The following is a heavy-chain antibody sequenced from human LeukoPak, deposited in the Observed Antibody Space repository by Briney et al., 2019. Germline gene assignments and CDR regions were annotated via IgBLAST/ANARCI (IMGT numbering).Heavy chain of an antibody. V-gene: IGHV4-34*01. J-gene: IGHJ6*03. CDR2: INHSGST. D-gene: IGHD4-17*01. CDR3: ARGFNGDYSYSYYYYYMDV. Sequence: SETLSLTCAVYGGSFSAYYWSWIRQPPGKGLEWIGEINHSGSTSYNPSLKSRLTILADTSMNQFSLKLSSVTAADTAVYYCARGFNGDYSYSYYYYYMDVWGKGTTVSVSS. CDR1: GGSFSAYY.